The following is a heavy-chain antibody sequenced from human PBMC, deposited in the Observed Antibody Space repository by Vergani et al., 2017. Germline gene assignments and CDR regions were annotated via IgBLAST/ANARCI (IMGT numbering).Heavy chain of an antibody. V-gene: IGHV3-48*01. CDR2: ISSSSSTI. J-gene: IGHJ4*02. CDR3: AREGWLPTYYYFDY. CDR1: GFTFSSYS. Sequence: EVQLVESGGGLVQPGGSLRLSCAASGFTFSSYSMNWVRQAPGKGLEWVSDISSSSSTIYYADSVKGRFTISRDNAKNSLYLQMNSLRAEDTAVYYCAREGWLPTYYYFDYWGQGTLVTVSS. D-gene: IGHD6-19*01.